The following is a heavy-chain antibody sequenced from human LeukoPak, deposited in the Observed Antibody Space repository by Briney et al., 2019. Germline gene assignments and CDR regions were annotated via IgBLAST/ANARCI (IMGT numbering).Heavy chain of an antibody. CDR3: ARVNWDYGFWIQTPYYYYYMDV. V-gene: IGHV1-8*01. CDR2: MNPNSGNT. D-gene: IGHD3-3*01. J-gene: IGHJ6*03. Sequence: ASVKVSCKASGYTFTSYDINWVRQATGQGLEWMGWMNPNSGNTGYAQKFQGRVTMTRNTSISTAYMELSSLRSEDTAVYYCARVNWDYGFWIQTPYYYYYMDVWGKGTTVTVSS. CDR1: GYTFTSYD.